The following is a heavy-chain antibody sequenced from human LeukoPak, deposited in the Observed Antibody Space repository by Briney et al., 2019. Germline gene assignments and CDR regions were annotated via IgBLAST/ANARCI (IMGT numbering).Heavy chain of an antibody. D-gene: IGHD3-22*01. Sequence: GGSLRLSCAASEFTFSSHPMHWVRQAPGKGLGWVAVISFDGSHKYYADSVTGRFTVSRDNSKNTLYLQMNSLRAEDTAVYYCAKDSRAYYYDSSGYEYYFDYWGQGTLVTVSS. CDR2: ISFDGSHK. CDR1: EFTFSSHP. CDR3: AKDSRAYYYDSSGYEYYFDY. V-gene: IGHV3-30*04. J-gene: IGHJ4*02.